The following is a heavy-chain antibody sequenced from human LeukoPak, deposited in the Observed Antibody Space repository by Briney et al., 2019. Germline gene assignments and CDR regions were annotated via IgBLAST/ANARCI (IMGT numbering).Heavy chain of an antibody. CDR1: GYTFTGYG. V-gene: IGHV1-18*01. CDR2: ISAYNGNT. D-gene: IGHD6-19*01. CDR3: ARDRRTYSSGWYGSGTTGY. Sequence: ASVKVSCKASGYTFTGYGISWVRQAPGQGVECMGWISAYNGNTNYAQKLQGRVTMTTDTSTSTAYMELSSLRSDDTAVYYCARDRRTYSSGWYGSGTTGYWGQGTLVTVSS. J-gene: IGHJ4*02.